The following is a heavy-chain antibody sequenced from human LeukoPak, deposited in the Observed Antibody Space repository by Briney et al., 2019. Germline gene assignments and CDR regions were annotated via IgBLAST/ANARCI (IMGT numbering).Heavy chain of an antibody. J-gene: IGHJ6*03. CDR1: GFTFSSYW. D-gene: IGHD1-14*01. CDR2: INTDGSST. Sequence: PGGSLRLSCAASGFTFSSYWMHWVRQAPGKGLVWVSRINTDGSSTNYADSVKGRFTISRDNARNTLYLQMNSLRAEDTAVYYCAADRETAGGYYYYMDVWGKGTTVTVSS. CDR3: AADRETAGGYYYYMDV. V-gene: IGHV3-74*01.